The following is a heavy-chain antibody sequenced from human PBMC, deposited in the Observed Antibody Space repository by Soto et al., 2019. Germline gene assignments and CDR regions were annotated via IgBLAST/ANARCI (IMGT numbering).Heavy chain of an antibody. J-gene: IGHJ5*02. Sequence: SETLSLTCTVSGASISSGDYAWSWSRQYPGQGLEWIGDIYYTGTTNYNPSLKSRLTISVDTSKNQFSLKLTSVTAADTAVYYCAKKGYWSNSSCFVGNNWFDPWGQGTRVTVSS. V-gene: IGHV4-31*03. D-gene: IGHD2-2*01. CDR2: IYYTGTT. CDR3: AKKGYWSNSSCFVGNNWFDP. CDR1: GASISSGDYA.